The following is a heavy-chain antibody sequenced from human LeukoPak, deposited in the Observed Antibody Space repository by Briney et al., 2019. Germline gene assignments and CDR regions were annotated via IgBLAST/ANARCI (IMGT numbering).Heavy chain of an antibody. CDR3: AIWASGNY. D-gene: IGHD3-10*01. Sequence: GGSLRLSCAASGFTFNRSWLNWLRQAPGRGLEWVANMDPSGSQKRYVDSVKGRFTISKDNPGTSLYLEMNSLRTEDTAIYYCAIWASGNYWGQGTLVTVSS. CDR1: GFTFNRSW. V-gene: IGHV3-7*01. CDR2: MDPSGSQK. J-gene: IGHJ4*02.